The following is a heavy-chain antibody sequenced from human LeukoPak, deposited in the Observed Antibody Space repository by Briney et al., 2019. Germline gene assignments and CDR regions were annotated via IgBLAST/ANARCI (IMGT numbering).Heavy chain of an antibody. Sequence: GGSLRPSCAASGFTFSDYYMSWIRQAPGKGLEWVSYISSSGSTIYYADSVKGRFTISRDNAKNSLYLQMNSLRAEDTAVYYCARDTYQLYYDYVWGSYRQGAFDIWGQGTMVTVSS. D-gene: IGHD3-16*02. CDR1: GFTFSDYY. V-gene: IGHV3-11*01. CDR2: ISSSGSTI. CDR3: ARDTYQLYYDYVWGSYRQGAFDI. J-gene: IGHJ3*02.